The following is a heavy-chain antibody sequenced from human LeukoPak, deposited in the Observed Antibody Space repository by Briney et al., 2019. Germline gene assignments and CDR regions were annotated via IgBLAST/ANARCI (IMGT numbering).Heavy chain of an antibody. J-gene: IGHJ4*02. CDR2: IRYDGSNK. V-gene: IGHV3-30*02. D-gene: IGHD3-22*01. CDR3: ARYYYDSSGYYYFDY. CDR1: GFTFSSYW. Sequence: PGGSLRLSCAASGFTFSSYWMSWVRQAPGKGLEWVAFIRYDGSNKYYADCVKGRFTISRDNSKNTLYLQMNSLRAEDTAVYYCARYYYDSSGYYYFDYWGQGTLVTVSS.